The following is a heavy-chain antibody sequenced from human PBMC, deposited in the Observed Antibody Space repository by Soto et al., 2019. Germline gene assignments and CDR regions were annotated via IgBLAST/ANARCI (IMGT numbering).Heavy chain of an antibody. D-gene: IGHD6-13*01. CDR1: GFTFRSFT. CDR3: TRDASRDSSARGWFDP. J-gene: IGHJ5*02. Sequence: GGSLRLSCAASGFTFRSFTMNWVRQAPGKGLEWASTISSNSAYIYYTDALRGRFTISRDNAKNSLHLQMNSLRAEDTAVYYCTRDASRDSSARGWFDPWGPGTLVTVSS. CDR2: ISSNSAYI. V-gene: IGHV3-21*01.